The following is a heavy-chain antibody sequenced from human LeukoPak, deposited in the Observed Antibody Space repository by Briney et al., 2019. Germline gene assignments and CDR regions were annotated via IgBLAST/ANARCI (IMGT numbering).Heavy chain of an antibody. CDR3: ATIWLASGSGSYYFDS. V-gene: IGHV1-18*01. D-gene: IGHD3-10*01. Sequence: GASVKVSCKASGYTFTSYGISWVRQAPGQGLEWMGWVSAYNGNTNYAQKLQGRVTMTTDTSTTTAYMELRSLRSDDTAVYYCATIWLASGSGSYYFDSWGQGTLVTVSS. CDR2: VSAYNGNT. J-gene: IGHJ4*02. CDR1: GYTFTSYG.